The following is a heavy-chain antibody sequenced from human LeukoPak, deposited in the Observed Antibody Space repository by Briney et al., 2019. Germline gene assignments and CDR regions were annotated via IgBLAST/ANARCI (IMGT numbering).Heavy chain of an antibody. CDR3: ARQSSGWRFYFDY. J-gene: IGHJ4*02. CDR2: IYYSGNT. V-gene: IGHV4-39*01. CDR1: GGSINSNNYY. Sequence: PSDTLSLTCTVSGGSINSNNYYWGWIRQPPGKGLEWIGSIYYSGNTYYNPSLKSRVTISVDTSKNQFSLKLSSVTAADTALYYCARQSSGWRFYFDYWGQGTLVTVSS. D-gene: IGHD6-19*01.